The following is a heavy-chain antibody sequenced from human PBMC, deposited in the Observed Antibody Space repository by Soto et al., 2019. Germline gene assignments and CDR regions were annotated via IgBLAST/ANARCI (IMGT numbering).Heavy chain of an antibody. J-gene: IGHJ6*03. V-gene: IGHV3-7*01. CDR3: ARDSAYCRSTSCYLSYYYYMDV. CDR2: IKQDGGEK. D-gene: IGHD2-2*01. Sequence: EVQVVESGGGLVQPGGSLRLSCAASGFTFSNHWMTWVRQAPGKGLEWVANIKQDGGEKYYVDSVKGRFTLSRDNAKNSLYLQMNSLRAEDTAVYYCARDSAYCRSTSCYLSYYYYMDVWGKGTTVTVSS. CDR1: GFTFSNHW.